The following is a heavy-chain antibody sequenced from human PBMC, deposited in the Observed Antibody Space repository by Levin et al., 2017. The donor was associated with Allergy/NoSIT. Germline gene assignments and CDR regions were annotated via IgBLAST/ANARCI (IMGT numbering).Heavy chain of an antibody. CDR2: MYYSGSGST. D-gene: IGHD6-6*01. CDR1: GASISGYY. V-gene: IGHV4-59*01. J-gene: IGHJ4*02. CDR3: ARSETSIAPRPHY. Sequence: SQTLSLTCTVSGASISGYYWNWIRQPPGKGLEWIGFMYYSGSGSTNYNPSLESRVTISVDTSKNQFSLKLSSVTAADTAVYYCARSETSIAPRPHYWGQGTLVTVSS.